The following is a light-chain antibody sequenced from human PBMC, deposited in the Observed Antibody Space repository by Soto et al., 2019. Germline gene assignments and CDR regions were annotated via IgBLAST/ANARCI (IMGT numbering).Light chain of an antibody. J-gene: IGKJ2*01. CDR1: QSVSRW. CDR2: DAS. V-gene: IGKV1-5*01. CDR3: QQYNSFEVHT. Sequence: DIPMTQSPSTVSAAIGDRVTITCRASQSVSRWLAWYQHKPGKAPTVLIYDASTLQRGVPSRFSGSGSGTEFTLTISSLQPDDFATYYCQQYNSFEVHTFGQGTKLEIK.